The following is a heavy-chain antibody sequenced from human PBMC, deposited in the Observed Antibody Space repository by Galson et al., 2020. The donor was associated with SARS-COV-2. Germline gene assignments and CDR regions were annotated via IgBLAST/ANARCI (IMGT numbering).Heavy chain of an antibody. V-gene: IGHV4-38-2*02. CDR2: IHHSGKT. J-gene: IGHJ3*02. D-gene: IGHD3-3*01. CDR1: GHSISSAYY. CDR3: ARETSTTIFGVISHHGYSDI. Sequence: SETLSLTCTVSGHSISSAYYWGWIRQPPGKGLEWIGNIHHSGKTYYKRSLKSRVTISIDTSKKQFSLRLTSVTAADTAVYYCARETSTTIFGVISHHGYSDIWGQGKMVTVSS.